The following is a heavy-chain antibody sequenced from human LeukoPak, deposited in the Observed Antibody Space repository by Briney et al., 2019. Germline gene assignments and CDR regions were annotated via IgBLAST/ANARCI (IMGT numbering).Heavy chain of an antibody. CDR3: ARDRYYYDSSGYDPYFDY. V-gene: IGHV4-34*01. J-gene: IGHJ4*02. CDR2: INHSGST. D-gene: IGHD3-22*01. Sequence: SETLSLTCAVYGGSFSGYYWSWIRQPPGKGLEWIGEINHSGSTNYNPSLKSRVTMSVDTSKNQFSLKLSSVTAADTAVCYCARDRYYYDSSGYDPYFDYWGQGTLVTVSS. CDR1: GGSFSGYY.